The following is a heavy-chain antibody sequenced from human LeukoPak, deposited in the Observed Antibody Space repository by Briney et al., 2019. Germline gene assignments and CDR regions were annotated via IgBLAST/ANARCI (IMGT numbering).Heavy chain of an antibody. Sequence: KPSETLSLTCAVYGGSFSGYYWSWIRQPPGKGLEWIGEINHSGSTNYNPSLKSRVTISVDTSKNQFSLKLSSVTAADTAVYYCARVLGYSSGWYYFDYWGQGTLVTVSS. CDR3: ARVLGYSSGWYYFDY. D-gene: IGHD6-19*01. CDR2: INHSGST. J-gene: IGHJ4*02. CDR1: GGSFSGYY. V-gene: IGHV4-34*01.